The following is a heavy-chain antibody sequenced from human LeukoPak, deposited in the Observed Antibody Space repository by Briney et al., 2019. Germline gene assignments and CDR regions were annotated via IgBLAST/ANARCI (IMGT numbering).Heavy chain of an antibody. CDR2: IYTSGSS. J-gene: IGHJ6*03. Sequence: SETLSLTCTVSGGSISSYYWSRIRQPAGKGLEWIGRIYTSGSSNSNPSLKSRVTMSVDTSKNQFSLKLSSVTAADTAVYYCARSSGSYFEDNFYYYMDVWGKGTTVTVSS. V-gene: IGHV4-4*07. D-gene: IGHD1-26*01. CDR1: GGSISSYY. CDR3: ARSSGSYFEDNFYYYMDV.